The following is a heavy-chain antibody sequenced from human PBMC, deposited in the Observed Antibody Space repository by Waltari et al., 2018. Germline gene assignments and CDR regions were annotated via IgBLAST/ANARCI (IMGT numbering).Heavy chain of an antibody. V-gene: IGHV4-39*07. D-gene: IGHD3-10*01. CDR1: GGSISSSSYY. CDR3: ARLTRGVMDV. J-gene: IGHJ6*02. CDR2: IYYSGST. Sequence: QLQLQESGPGLVKPSETLSLTCTVPGGSISSSSYYWGWIRQPPGKGLEWIGSIYYSGSTYYNPSLKSRVTISVDTSKNQFSLKLSSVTAADTAVYYCARLTRGVMDVWGQGTTVTVSS.